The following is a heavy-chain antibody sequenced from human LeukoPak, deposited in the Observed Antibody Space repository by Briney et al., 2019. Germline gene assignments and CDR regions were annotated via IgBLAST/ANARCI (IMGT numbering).Heavy chain of an antibody. CDR2: IYTSGGT. Sequence: SETLSLTCTVSGASISSFYWSWIRQPAGKGLEWIGRIYTSGGTNYNPSLKSRVTMSIDTSKNQFSLKLCSATAADTAVYYCVTDRSGSYDYWGQGILVTVSS. J-gene: IGHJ4*02. D-gene: IGHD1-26*01. CDR3: VTDRSGSYDY. CDR1: GASISSFY. V-gene: IGHV4-4*07.